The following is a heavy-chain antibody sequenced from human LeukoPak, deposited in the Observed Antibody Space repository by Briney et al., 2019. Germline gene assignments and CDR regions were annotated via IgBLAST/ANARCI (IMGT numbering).Heavy chain of an antibody. J-gene: IGHJ4*02. D-gene: IGHD2-15*01. CDR3: VRQRGVGSWSFDY. CDR1: GGSISSGHYR. Sequence: SETLSLTCTVSGGSISSGHYRWGWIRQPPGKGLDWIGSMYYSGNTHYNPSLQSRVTVSVDTSKNQFSLKLTSVTAADTAVYYCVRQRGVGSWSFDYWGQGNLVTVSS. CDR2: MYYSGNT. V-gene: IGHV4-39*01.